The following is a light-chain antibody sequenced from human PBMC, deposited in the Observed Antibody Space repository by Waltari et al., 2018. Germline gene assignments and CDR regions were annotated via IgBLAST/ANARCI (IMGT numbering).Light chain of an antibody. Sequence: EIILTQSPATLSLPPGDRATLSCRASQSVSNSLSWYQQKPGQAPRLLIYDASTRATGIPARFSGSGSGTDFTLTIGSLEPEDFAVYFCLQRSNWPPTFGGGTTVEIK. J-gene: IGKJ4*01. V-gene: IGKV3-11*01. CDR2: DAS. CDR1: QSVSNS. CDR3: LQRSNWPPT.